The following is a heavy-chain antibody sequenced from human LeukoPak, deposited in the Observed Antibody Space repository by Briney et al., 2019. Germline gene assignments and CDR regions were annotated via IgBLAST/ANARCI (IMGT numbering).Heavy chain of an antibody. CDR2: ISGSGGST. J-gene: IGHJ4*02. Sequence: QAGGSLRLSCAASGFTFSSYAMSWVRQAPGKGLEWVSAISGSGGSTYYADSVKARFTISRDNSKNTLYLQMNSLRAEDTAVYYCAKENRMVRGVIPFDYWGQGTLVTVSS. CDR3: AKENRMVRGVIPFDY. D-gene: IGHD3-10*01. V-gene: IGHV3-23*01. CDR1: GFTFSSYA.